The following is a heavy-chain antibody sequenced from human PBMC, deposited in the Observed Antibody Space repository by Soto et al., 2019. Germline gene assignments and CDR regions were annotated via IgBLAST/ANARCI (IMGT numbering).Heavy chain of an antibody. Sequence: GGSLRLSCAASGFTFSSYWMHWVRQVPEKGLVWVSRINSDGSITNYADAVKGRFTISRDNVKNTLYLQMNSLRAEDTAVYYCVRYTRTVGGSYRPDYWGQGTMVTVYS. V-gene: IGHV3-74*01. CDR3: VRYTRTVGGSYRPDY. J-gene: IGHJ4*02. CDR2: INSDGSIT. CDR1: GFTFSSYW. D-gene: IGHD3-16*02.